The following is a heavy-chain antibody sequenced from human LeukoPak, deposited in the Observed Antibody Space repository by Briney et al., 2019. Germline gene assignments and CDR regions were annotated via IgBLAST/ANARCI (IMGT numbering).Heavy chain of an antibody. CDR1: GFTFSSYG. J-gene: IGHJ4*02. Sequence: PGGSLRLSCAASGFTFSSYGMHWVRQAPGKGLEWVAFIRYDGSNKYYADSVKGRFTISRDNSKNTLYLQMNSLRAEDTAVYYCAKEKMATIYYFDYWGQGTLVTVSS. CDR2: IRYDGSNK. V-gene: IGHV3-30*02. CDR3: AKEKMATIYYFDY. D-gene: IGHD5-24*01.